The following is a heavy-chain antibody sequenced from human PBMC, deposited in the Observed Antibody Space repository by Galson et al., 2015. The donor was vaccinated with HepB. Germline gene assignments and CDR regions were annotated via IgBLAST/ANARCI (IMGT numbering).Heavy chain of an antibody. D-gene: IGHD6-13*01. CDR3: ARYSAGWQQLVRWFDP. Sequence: SLRLSCAASGFTFSSYWMSWVRQAPGKGLEWVANIKQDGSEKYYVDSVKGRFTISRDNAKNSLYLQMNSLRAEDTAVYYCARYSAGWQQLVRWFDPWGQGTLVTVSS. J-gene: IGHJ5*02. CDR2: IKQDGSEK. V-gene: IGHV3-7*03. CDR1: GFTFSSYW.